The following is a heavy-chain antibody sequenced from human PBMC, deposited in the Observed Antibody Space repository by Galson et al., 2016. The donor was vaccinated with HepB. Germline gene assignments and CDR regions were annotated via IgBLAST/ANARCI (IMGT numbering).Heavy chain of an antibody. V-gene: IGHV2-70*01. J-gene: IGHJ4*02. Sequence: PALVNPTQTLTLTCTFSGFSLSTSGMCVSWIRQPPGKALEWLALIDWDDDKYYSTPLKTRLTISKDTSKNKVVITMTNMEPVDTATYYCARTLVAADGTITYDFGDWGQGTRVAGTS. D-gene: IGHD6-13*01. CDR2: IDWDDDK. CDR3: ARTLVAADGTITYDFGD. CDR1: GFSLSTSGMC.